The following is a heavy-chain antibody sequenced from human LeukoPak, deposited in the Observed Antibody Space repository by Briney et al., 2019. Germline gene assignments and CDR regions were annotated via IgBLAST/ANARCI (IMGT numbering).Heavy chain of an antibody. CDR2: MNQDGSRK. D-gene: IGHD3-10*01. CDR3: TRDSQGSGTYSTDH. Sequence: PGGSLSLSCVASGFTFSSSWMSWVRQGPGKGPDWVDNMNQDGSRKYYVDSVKGRFTISRDNAKNSLFLQMNGLRDEDTAVYYCTRDSQGSGTYSTDHWGQGTLVTVSS. CDR1: GFTFSSSW. V-gene: IGHV3-7*01. J-gene: IGHJ4*02.